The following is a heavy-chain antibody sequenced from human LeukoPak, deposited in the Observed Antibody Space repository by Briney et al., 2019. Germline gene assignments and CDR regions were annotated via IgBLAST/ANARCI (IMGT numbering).Heavy chain of an antibody. CDR1: GASITNYY. J-gene: IGHJ6*03. D-gene: IGHD2-2*01. CDR2: ICYSGST. V-gene: IGHV4-59*01. CDR3: ARSRYGSASTNYYMDV. Sequence: SETLSLIYTVSGASITNYYWSWIRQPPGKGLEWGGYICYSGSTNYNPSLKSRATISLDTSKNLFSLQLTSVTAADTAMYYCARSRYGSASTNYYMDVWGKGTTVTVSS.